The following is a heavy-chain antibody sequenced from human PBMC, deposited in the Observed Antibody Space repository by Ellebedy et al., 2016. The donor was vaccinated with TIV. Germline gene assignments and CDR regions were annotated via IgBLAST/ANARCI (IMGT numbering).Heavy chain of an antibody. D-gene: IGHD1-14*01. CDR2: IKQDGSEK. CDR3: ARRITAEDYFDY. Sequence: GESLKISCAASGFTFSNYWMSWVRQAPGKGLEWVANIKQDGSEKYCVDSVKGRFTISRDNAKNSLYLQMNSLRAEDTAVYYCARRITAEDYFDYWGQGTLVTVSS. J-gene: IGHJ4*02. CDR1: GFTFSNYW. V-gene: IGHV3-7*01.